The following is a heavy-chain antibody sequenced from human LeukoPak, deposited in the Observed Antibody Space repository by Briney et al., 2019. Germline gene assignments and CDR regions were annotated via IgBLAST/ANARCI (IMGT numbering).Heavy chain of an antibody. Sequence: SETLSLTCAVYGGSFGDYYWTWVRQPPGKGLEWIGEINHTGSTNYNPSLKSRVTISVDTSKNQFSLKLSSVTAADTAIYYCARGQNGGIEGDFWGQGNLVTVSS. CDR2: INHTGST. J-gene: IGHJ4*02. D-gene: IGHD4-23*01. V-gene: IGHV4-34*01. CDR3: ARGQNGGIEGDF. CDR1: GGSFGDYY.